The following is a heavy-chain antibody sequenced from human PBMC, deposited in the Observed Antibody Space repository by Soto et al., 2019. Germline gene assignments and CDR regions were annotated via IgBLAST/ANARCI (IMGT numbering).Heavy chain of an antibody. CDR2: ISSNSNYI. CDR1: GFTFNNYS. CDR3: ARFAEKGYNHGPYYFDL. J-gene: IGHJ4*02. D-gene: IGHD5-18*01. Sequence: GGSLRLSCAASGFTFNNYSINWVRQAPGKGLEWVSSISSNSNYIYYTASVKGRFTISRDYVKNSVFLQMDSLKSEDTAVYYCARFAEKGYNHGPYYFDLWGPGSLVTVSS. V-gene: IGHV3-21*01.